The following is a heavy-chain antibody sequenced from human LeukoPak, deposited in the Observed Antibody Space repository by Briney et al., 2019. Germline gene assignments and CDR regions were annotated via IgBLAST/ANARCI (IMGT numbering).Heavy chain of an antibody. V-gene: IGHV3-23*01. D-gene: IGHD3-9*01. CDR2: ISGSGGST. J-gene: IGHJ5*02. CDR3: AKASYVLRYFDWLSDRNWFDP. CDR1: GFTFSSYA. Sequence: GGSLRLSCAASGFTFSSYAMSWVRQAPGEGLEWVSAISGSGGSTYYADSVKGRFTISRDNSKNTLYLQMNSLRAEDAAVYYCAKASYVLRYFDWLSDRNWFDPWGQGTLVTVSS.